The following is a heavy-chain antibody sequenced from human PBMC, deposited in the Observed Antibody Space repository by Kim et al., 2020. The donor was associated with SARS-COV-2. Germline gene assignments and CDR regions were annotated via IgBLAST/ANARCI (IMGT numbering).Heavy chain of an antibody. Sequence: GGSLRLSCAASGFTFSSYGMHWVRQAPGKGLEWVAVISYDGSNKYYADSVKGRFTISRDNSKNTLYLQMNSLRAEDTAVYYCAKDSPIASLVPDAFDIWGQGTMVTVSS. V-gene: IGHV3-30*18. CDR3: AKDSPIASLVPDAFDI. CDR2: ISYDGSNK. D-gene: IGHD6-6*01. CDR1: GFTFSSYG. J-gene: IGHJ3*02.